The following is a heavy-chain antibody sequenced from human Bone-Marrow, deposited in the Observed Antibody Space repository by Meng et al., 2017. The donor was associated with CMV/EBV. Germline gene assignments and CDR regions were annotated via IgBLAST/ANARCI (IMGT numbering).Heavy chain of an antibody. CDR2: IIPILGIA. CDR3: ARSYDILTGHAYYYYYYGMDV. Sequence: SVKVSCKASGYTFTGYYMHWVRQAPGQGLEWMGGIIPILGIANYAQKFQGRVTITADKSTSTAYMELSSLRSEDTAVYYCARSYDILTGHAYYYYYYGMDVWGQGTTVTVSS. J-gene: IGHJ6*02. D-gene: IGHD3-9*01. V-gene: IGHV1-69*10. CDR1: GYTFTGYY.